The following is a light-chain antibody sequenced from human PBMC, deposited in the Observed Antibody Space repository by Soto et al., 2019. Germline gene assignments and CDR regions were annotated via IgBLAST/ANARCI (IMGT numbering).Light chain of an antibody. CDR2: DVN. Sequence: QSALTQPRSVSGSPGQSVTISCTGTSSDVGGYNYVSWYQQHPGKAPQLMIYDVNKPPSEVPDRFSGSKSGNTASLTISGLQAEDEADYYCCSYAGSHTYVVFGGGTKLTVL. CDR3: CSYAGSHTYVV. J-gene: IGLJ2*01. V-gene: IGLV2-11*01. CDR1: SSDVGGYNY.